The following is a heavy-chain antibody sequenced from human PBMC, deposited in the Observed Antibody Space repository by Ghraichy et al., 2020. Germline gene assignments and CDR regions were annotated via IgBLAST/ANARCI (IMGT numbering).Heavy chain of an antibody. J-gene: IGHJ6*02. Sequence: GGSLRLSCAASGFTFSSYSMNWVRQAPGKGLEWVSYISSSSSTIYYADSVKGRFTISRDNAKNSLYLQMNSLRDEDTAVYYCARNDDFWSGHPSGGMDVWGQGTTVTVSS. CDR1: GFTFSSYS. CDR2: ISSSSSTI. D-gene: IGHD3-3*01. CDR3: ARNDDFWSGHPSGGMDV. V-gene: IGHV3-48*02.